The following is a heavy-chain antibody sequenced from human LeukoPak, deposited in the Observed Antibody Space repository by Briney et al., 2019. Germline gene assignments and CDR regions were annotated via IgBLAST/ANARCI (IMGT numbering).Heavy chain of an antibody. J-gene: IGHJ3*02. CDR3: AKDRAEYYDFWSGYPDAFDI. CDR2: ISGSGGST. CDR1: GFTFSSYA. D-gene: IGHD3-3*01. Sequence: GGSLRLSCAASGFTFSSYAMSWVRQAPGKGLEWVSAISGSGGSTYYADSVKGRFTISRDNSKNTLYLQMNSLRAEDTAVYYCAKDRAEYYDFWSGYPDAFDIWGQGTMVTVSS. V-gene: IGHV3-23*01.